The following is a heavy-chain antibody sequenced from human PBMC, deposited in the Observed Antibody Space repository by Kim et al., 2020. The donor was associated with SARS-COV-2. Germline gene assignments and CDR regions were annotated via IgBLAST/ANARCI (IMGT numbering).Heavy chain of an antibody. J-gene: IGHJ4*01. CDR2: ISYDGSNK. D-gene: IGHD5-18*01. CDR1: GFTFSSYG. CDR3: ARAGEPGYSYGFLDY. V-gene: IGHV3-30*03. Sequence: GGSLRLSCAASGFTFSSYGMHWVRQAPGKGLEWVAVISYDGSNKYYADSVKGLFTISRDNSKNTLYLQMNSLRAEDTAVYYCARAGEPGYSYGFLDYWG.